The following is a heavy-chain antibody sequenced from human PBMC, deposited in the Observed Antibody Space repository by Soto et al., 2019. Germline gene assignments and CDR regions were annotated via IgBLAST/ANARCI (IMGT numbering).Heavy chain of an antibody. CDR1: GGSISSGGYY. Sequence: SETLSLTCTVSGGSISSGGYYWSWIRQHPGKGLEWIGYIYYSGSTYYNPSLKSRVTISVDTSKNQFSLKLSSVTAADTAVYYCARGAPWSGLFDPWGQGTLVAVSS. CDR2: IYYSGST. V-gene: IGHV4-31*03. CDR3: ARGAPWSGLFDP. J-gene: IGHJ5*02. D-gene: IGHD3-3*01.